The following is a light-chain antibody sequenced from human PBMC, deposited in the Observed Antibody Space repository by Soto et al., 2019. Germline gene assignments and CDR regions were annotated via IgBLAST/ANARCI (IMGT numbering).Light chain of an antibody. Sequence: SYELTQPLSVSVALGQTARIICGGNNIGSKSVHWYQQKPGQAPLLVIYRDTNRPSGIPERFSGSESGNTATLTISRAQAGDEADYYCQVWDSSTGVFGAGTKVTVL. CDR2: RDT. J-gene: IGLJ1*01. CDR1: NIGSKS. CDR3: QVWDSSTGV. V-gene: IGLV3-9*01.